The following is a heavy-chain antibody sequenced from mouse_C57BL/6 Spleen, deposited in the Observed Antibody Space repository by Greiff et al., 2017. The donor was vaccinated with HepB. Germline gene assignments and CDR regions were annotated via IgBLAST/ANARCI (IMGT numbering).Heavy chain of an antibody. V-gene: IGHV5-9-1*02. J-gene: IGHJ3*01. CDR2: ISSGGDYI. CDR1: GFTFSSYA. D-gene: IGHD3-1*01. Sequence: EVQGVESGEGLVKPGGSLKLSCAASGFTFSSYAMSWVRQTPEKRLEWVAYISSGGDYIYYADTVKGRFTISRDNARNTLYLQRSSLKSEDTAMYYCTRDGPAGGIAYWGQGTLVTVSA. CDR3: TRDGPAGGIAY.